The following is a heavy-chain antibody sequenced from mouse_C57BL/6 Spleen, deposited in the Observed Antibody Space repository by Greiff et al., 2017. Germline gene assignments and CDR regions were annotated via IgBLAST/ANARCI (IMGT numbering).Heavy chain of an antibody. CDR1: GYTFTDYN. Sequence: EVQLQQSGPKLVKPGASVKMSCKASGYTFTDYNMHWVKQSHGKSLEWIGYINPNNGGTSYNQKFKGKATLTVNKSSSTAYMELRSLTSEDSAVYYCASDYYGSRDYWGQGTTLTVSS. V-gene: IGHV1-22*01. CDR3: ASDYYGSRDY. D-gene: IGHD1-1*01. J-gene: IGHJ2*01. CDR2: INPNNGGT.